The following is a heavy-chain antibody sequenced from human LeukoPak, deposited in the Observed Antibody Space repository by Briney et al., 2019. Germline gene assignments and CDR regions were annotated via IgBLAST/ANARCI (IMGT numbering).Heavy chain of an antibody. V-gene: IGHV1-2*02. Sequence: ASVKVSCKASGYTFTSYGISWVRQAPGQGIEWMGWINPNSGGTNYAQKFQDRVTVTRATSVSTAYMELSSLRSDDTAVYYCARGLPSPTDHYYMDVWGKGTTVTVSS. CDR2: INPNSGGT. D-gene: IGHD1-26*01. CDR1: GYTFTSYG. CDR3: ARGLPSPTDHYYMDV. J-gene: IGHJ6*03.